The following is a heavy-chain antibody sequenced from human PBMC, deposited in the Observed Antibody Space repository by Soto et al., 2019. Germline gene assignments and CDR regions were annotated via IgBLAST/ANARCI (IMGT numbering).Heavy chain of an antibody. J-gene: IGHJ4*02. V-gene: IGHV4-34*01. CDR1: GGSFSGYY. D-gene: IGHD3-3*01. CDR2: INHSGST. Sequence: SETLSLTCAVYGGSFSGYYWSWIRQPPGKGLEWIGEINHSGSTNYNPSLKSRVTIAVDTSKNQFSLKLSSVTAADTAVYYCARVLSGYYSVDFDYWVQGTLVTVSS. CDR3: ARVLSGYYSVDFDY.